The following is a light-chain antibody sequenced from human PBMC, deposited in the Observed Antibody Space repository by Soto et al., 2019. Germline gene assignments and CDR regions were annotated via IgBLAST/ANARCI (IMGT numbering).Light chain of an antibody. CDR3: QQYGGSPWT. CDR1: QSVSSGY. CDR2: GAS. J-gene: IGKJ1*01. Sequence: EIVLTQSPGTLSLSPGERATLSCRASQSVSSGYLVWYQQKPGQAPRLLIYGASSRATGIPDRFSGSGSGTDFTLTISRLEPEDVAVYYCQQYGGSPWTFGQGTKVEI. V-gene: IGKV3-20*01.